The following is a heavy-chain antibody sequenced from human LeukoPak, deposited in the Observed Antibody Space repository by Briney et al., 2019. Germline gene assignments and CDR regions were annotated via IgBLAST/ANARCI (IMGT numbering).Heavy chain of an antibody. CDR1: GFTVSSNH. Sequence: QTGGSLRLSCAASGFTVSSNHMSWVRQAPGKGLQRVSVIYSGGSTYYADSVKGRFTISRDNSKNTLYLQMNSLRTEDTAVYYCAGEGTVTTTFDHWGQGTLVTVSS. CDR3: AGEGTVTTTFDH. J-gene: IGHJ4*02. D-gene: IGHD4-11*01. CDR2: IYSGGST. V-gene: IGHV3-66*02.